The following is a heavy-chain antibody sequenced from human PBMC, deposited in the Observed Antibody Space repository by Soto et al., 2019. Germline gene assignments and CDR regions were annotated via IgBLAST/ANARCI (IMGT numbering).Heavy chain of an antibody. Sequence: LRLSCAAAGFTFSSYEMNWVRQAPGNGLEWVSYISSSGSTIYYADSVKGRFTISRDNAKNSLYLQMNSLRAEDTAVYYCARVGWGGTLDYWGQGTLVTFSS. CDR2: ISSSGSTI. D-gene: IGHD3-16*01. CDR1: GFTFSSYE. J-gene: IGHJ4*02. V-gene: IGHV3-48*03. CDR3: ARVGWGGTLDY.